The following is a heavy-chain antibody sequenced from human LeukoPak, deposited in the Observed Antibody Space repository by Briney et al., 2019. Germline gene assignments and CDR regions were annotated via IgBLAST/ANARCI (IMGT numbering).Heavy chain of an antibody. CDR3: ASYYASGVSAYNYYGMDV. D-gene: IGHD3-10*01. CDR1: GYSISSGYY. J-gene: IGHJ6*04. CDR2: MSHNRGT. Sequence: PSETLSLTCAVSGYSISSGYYWGWVRQPPGKGLEWIGSMSHNRGTYYNPSLKSRVPISLDTSKNQFSLRLSSVPAADTAVYYCASYYASGVSAYNYYGMDVWGKGTTVTVSS. V-gene: IGHV4-38-2*01.